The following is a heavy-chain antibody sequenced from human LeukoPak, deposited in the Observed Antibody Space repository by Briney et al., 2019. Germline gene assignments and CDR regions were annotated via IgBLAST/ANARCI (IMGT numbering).Heavy chain of an antibody. D-gene: IGHD3-3*01. CDR2: ISGSSGTP. CDR3: AKTRGISISGVVPLCDY. V-gene: IGHV3-23*01. CDR1: GFTFSTSG. J-gene: IGHJ4*02. Sequence: GGSLRLSCAASGFTFSTSGMTWVRQAPGKGLDWVSIISGSSGTPYYTDSVKGRFTISRDNSKNTLYLQMNSLRAEDTAVYYCAKTRGISISGVVPLCDYWGQGTLVTVSS.